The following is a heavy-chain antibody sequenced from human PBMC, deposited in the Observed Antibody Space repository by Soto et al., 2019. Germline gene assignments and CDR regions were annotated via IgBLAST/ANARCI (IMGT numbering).Heavy chain of an antibody. CDR2: VSGSGGST. CDR1: GFTFSSYA. CDR3: AKRGWLTKAGNDY. J-gene: IGHJ4*02. V-gene: IGHV3-23*01. Sequence: GGSLRLSCAASGFTFSSYAMSWVRQAPGKGLEWVSAVSGSGGSTYYADSVKGRFTISRDNSKNTLYLQMNSLRAEDTAVYYCAKRGWLTKAGNDYWGQGTLVTVSS. D-gene: IGHD3-22*01.